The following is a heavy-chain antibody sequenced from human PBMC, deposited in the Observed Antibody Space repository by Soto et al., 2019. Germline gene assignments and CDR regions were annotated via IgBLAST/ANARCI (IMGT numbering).Heavy chain of an antibody. CDR3: ARDWRGYSYGYYYYYGMDV. CDR2: IYYSGST. V-gene: IGHV4-31*03. D-gene: IGHD5-18*01. CDR1: GGSISSGGYY. Sequence: QVQLQESGPGLVKPSQTLSLTCTVSGGSISSGGYYWSWIRQHPGKGLEWIGYIYYSGSTYYNPSLKSRVTISVDTSKNQVSLKLSSVTAADTAVYYCARDWRGYSYGYYYYYGMDVWGQGTTVTVSS. J-gene: IGHJ6*02.